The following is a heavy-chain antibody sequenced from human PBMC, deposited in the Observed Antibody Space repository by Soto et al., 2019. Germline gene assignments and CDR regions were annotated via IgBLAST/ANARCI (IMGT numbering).Heavy chain of an antibody. CDR3: ARQIWNRVGYYYYYMDV. J-gene: IGHJ6*03. Sequence: GESLKNSSQGSGYRFTSYWIGWVRQMPGKGLEWMGIIYPGDSDTRYSPSFQGQVTISADKSISTAYLQWSSLKASDTAMYYCARQIWNRVGYYYYYMDVWGKGTTVTVSS. D-gene: IGHD1-1*01. CDR1: GYRFTSYW. V-gene: IGHV5-51*01. CDR2: IYPGDSDT.